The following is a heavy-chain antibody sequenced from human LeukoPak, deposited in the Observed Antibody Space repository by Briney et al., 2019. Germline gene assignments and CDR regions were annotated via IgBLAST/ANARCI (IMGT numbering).Heavy chain of an antibody. J-gene: IGHJ6*03. Sequence: GGSPRLSCAASGFTLSSYAIHWVRQAPGKGLEYVSAISKNGGNTYYANSVKGRFSISRDNSKNTLYLQMGSLRTEDMAVYYCARVGEGRYYQYYYMDVWGKGTTVTVSS. CDR2: ISKNGGNT. V-gene: IGHV3-64*01. D-gene: IGHD1-26*01. CDR1: GFTLSSYA. CDR3: ARVGEGRYYQYYYMDV.